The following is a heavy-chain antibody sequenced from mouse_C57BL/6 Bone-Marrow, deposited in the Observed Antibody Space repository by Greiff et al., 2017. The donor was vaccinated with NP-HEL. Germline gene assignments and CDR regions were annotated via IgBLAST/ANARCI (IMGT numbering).Heavy chain of an antibody. CDR2: IYPRSGNT. J-gene: IGHJ1*03. V-gene: IGHV1-81*01. CDR1: GYTFTSYG. CDR3: ARPYYGSSYRYFDV. Sequence: VHLVESGAELARPGASVKLSCKASGYTFTSYGISWVKQRTGQGLEWIGEIYPRSGNTYYNEKFKGKATLTADKSSSTAYMELRSLTSEDSAVYFCARPYYGSSYRYFDVWGTGTTVTVSS. D-gene: IGHD1-1*01.